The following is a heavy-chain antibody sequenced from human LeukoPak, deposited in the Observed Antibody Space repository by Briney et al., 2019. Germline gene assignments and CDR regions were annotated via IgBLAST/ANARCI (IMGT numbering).Heavy chain of an antibody. D-gene: IGHD1-26*01. V-gene: IGHV4-59*01. J-gene: IGHJ4*02. CDR1: DDSISDYY. CDR3: ATYSGSYWTYYFDY. CDR2: IYYSGST. Sequence: PSETLSLTCTVSDDSISDYYRGWIRQPPGKGLEWIGYIYYSGSTNYNPSLKSRVTISVDTSKNQFSLKLSSVTAADTAVYYCATYSGSYWTYYFDYWGQGTLVTVSS.